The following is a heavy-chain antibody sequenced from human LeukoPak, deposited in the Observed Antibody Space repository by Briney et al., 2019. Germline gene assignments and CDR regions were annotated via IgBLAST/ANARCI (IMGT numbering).Heavy chain of an antibody. V-gene: IGHV1-69*05. J-gene: IGHJ5*02. D-gene: IGHD3-22*01. CDR1: GGTFSSYA. CDR2: PIPIFGTA. CDR3: ARDSPSAYYYDSSGYYYGGWFDP. Sequence: SVKVSCKASGGTFSSYAISWVRQAPGQGLEWMGGPIPIFGTANYAQKFQGRVTITTDESTSTAYMELSSLRSEDTAVYYCARDSPSAYYYDSSGYYYGGWFDPWGQGTLVTVSS.